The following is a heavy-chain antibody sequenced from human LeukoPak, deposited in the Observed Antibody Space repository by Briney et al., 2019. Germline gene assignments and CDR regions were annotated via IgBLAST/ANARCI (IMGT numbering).Heavy chain of an antibody. D-gene: IGHD3-3*01. J-gene: IGHJ3*02. CDR3: ARRGRYYDFWSGYGDAFDI. Sequence: GESLKISCKGSGYSFTSYRIGWVRQMPGKGLEWMGIIYPGDSDTRYSPSFQGQVTISADKSISTAYLQWSSLKASDTAMYYCARRGRYYDFWSGYGDAFDIWGQGTMVTVSS. V-gene: IGHV5-51*01. CDR2: IYPGDSDT. CDR1: GYSFTSYR.